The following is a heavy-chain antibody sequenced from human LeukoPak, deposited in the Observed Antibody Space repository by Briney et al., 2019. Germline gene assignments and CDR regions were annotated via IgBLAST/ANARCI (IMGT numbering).Heavy chain of an antibody. V-gene: IGHV1-69*04. J-gene: IGHJ4*02. CDR2: IIPILGIA. CDR3: ARDSSKGTRSYYFY. CDR1: GYTFTSYD. D-gene: IGHD1-26*01. Sequence: ASVKVSCKASGYTFTSYDINWVRQATGQGLEWMGRIIPILGIANYAQKFQGRVTITADKSTSTAYMELSSLRSEDTAVYYCARDSSKGTRSYYFYWGQGTLVTVSS.